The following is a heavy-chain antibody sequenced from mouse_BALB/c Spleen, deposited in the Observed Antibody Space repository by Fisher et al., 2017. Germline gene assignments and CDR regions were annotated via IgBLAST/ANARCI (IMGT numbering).Heavy chain of an antibody. D-gene: IGHD2-3*01. Sequence: KFKGKATLTVDKSSSTAYMQLKSLTSEDSAVYYCARDGYYREMDYWGQGTSVTVSS. CDR3: ARDGYYREMDY. J-gene: IGHJ4*01. V-gene: IGHV1-42*01.